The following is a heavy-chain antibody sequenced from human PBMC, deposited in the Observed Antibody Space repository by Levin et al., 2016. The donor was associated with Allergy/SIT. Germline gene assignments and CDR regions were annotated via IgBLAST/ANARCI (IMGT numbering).Heavy chain of an antibody. Sequence: ASVKVSCKGSGYTLTEFSIHWVRQAPGKGLEWMGGFDPEVGETIYAQKFQGRVTMTEDTSTDTAYMELSSLISEDTAIYYCAIDEGECDAFDVWGPGTMVTVSS. CDR1: GYTLTEFS. CDR2: FDPEVGET. D-gene: IGHD3-16*01. J-gene: IGHJ3*01. V-gene: IGHV1-24*01. CDR3: AIDEGECDAFDV.